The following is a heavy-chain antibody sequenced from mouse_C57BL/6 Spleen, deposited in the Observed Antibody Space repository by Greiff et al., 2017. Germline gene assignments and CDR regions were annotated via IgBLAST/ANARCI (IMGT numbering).Heavy chain of an antibody. CDR3: ARQYYGSSLYYYTMDY. J-gene: IGHJ4*01. Sequence: EVQLVESGGDLVKPGGSLKLSCAASGFTFSSYGMSWVRQTPDKRLEWVATISSGGSYTYYPDRVKGRFTISRENAKKTLYLQMSSLKSEDTAMYYCARQYYGSSLYYYTMDYWGQGTSVTVSS. V-gene: IGHV5-6*01. CDR2: ISSGGSYT. CDR1: GFTFSSYG. D-gene: IGHD1-1*01.